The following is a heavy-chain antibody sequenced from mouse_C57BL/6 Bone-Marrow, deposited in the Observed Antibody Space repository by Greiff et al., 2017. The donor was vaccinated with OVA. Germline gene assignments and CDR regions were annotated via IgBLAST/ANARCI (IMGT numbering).Heavy chain of an antibody. Sequence: EVQLQQSVAELVRPGASVKLSCTASGFNIKHTYMHWVKQRPEQGLEWIGRIDPANGNTKYAPQFQGKATITADTSSNTAYLQLSSLTSEDTAIYYCARGIYYYGSSSPFAYWGQGTLVTVSA. J-gene: IGHJ3*01. CDR1: GFNIKHTY. D-gene: IGHD1-1*01. CDR3: ARGIYYYGSSSPFAY. CDR2: IDPANGNT. V-gene: IGHV14-3*01.